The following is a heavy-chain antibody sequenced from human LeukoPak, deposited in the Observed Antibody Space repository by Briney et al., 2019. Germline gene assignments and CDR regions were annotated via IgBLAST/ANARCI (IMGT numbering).Heavy chain of an antibody. Sequence: WASVKVSCKASGGTFSSYAISWVRQAPGQGLEWMGGIIPIFGTANYAQKLQGRVTMTTDTSTSTAYMELRSLRSDDTAVYYCAKAVAGAADYWGQGTLVTVSS. J-gene: IGHJ4*02. CDR2: IIPIFGTA. CDR3: AKAVAGAADY. V-gene: IGHV1-69*05. CDR1: GGTFSSYA. D-gene: IGHD1-26*01.